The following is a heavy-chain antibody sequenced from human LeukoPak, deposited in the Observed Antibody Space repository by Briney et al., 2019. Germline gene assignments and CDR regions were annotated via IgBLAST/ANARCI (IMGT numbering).Heavy chain of an antibody. D-gene: IGHD6-19*01. CDR1: GGSISSFY. Sequence: SETLSLTCTISGGSISSFYWSWIRQPPGKGLDWIGNIDYGGNTIYNPALENRVTMSVDTPKNQFSLNLTSVTAADTAVYYCAREGKLTGYFGGLGFNYWGQGILVTVSS. CDR3: AREGKLTGYFGGLGFNY. J-gene: IGHJ4*02. CDR2: IDYGGNT. V-gene: IGHV4-59*01.